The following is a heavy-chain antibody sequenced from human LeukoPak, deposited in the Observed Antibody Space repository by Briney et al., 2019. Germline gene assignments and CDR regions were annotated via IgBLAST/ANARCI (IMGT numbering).Heavy chain of an antibody. V-gene: IGHV4-39*07. Sequence: PSETLSLTCTVSGDSISSTSHYWGWIRQPPGKGLEWIGSIYYSGTTYYNPSLKSRITISVDTSNNQFSLRLSSVTAADTAVYYCARYSGYDSFDIWGQGTMVTVSS. CDR3: ARYSGYDSFDI. CDR2: IYYSGTT. J-gene: IGHJ3*02. D-gene: IGHD5-12*01. CDR1: GDSISSTSHY.